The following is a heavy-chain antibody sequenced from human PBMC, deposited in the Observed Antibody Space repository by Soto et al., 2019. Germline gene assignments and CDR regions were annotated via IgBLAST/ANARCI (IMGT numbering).Heavy chain of an antibody. V-gene: IGHV3-23*01. CDR1: GFTFSSYA. CDR3: AKEYYDIFTEPNWFDP. Sequence: AGGSLRLSCAASGFTFSSYAMSWVRQAPGKGLEWVSAISGSGGSTYYADSVKGRFTISRDNSKYTLYLQMNSLRAEDTAVYYCAKEYYDIFTEPNWFDPWGQGTLVTVSS. J-gene: IGHJ5*02. D-gene: IGHD3-9*01. CDR2: ISGSGGST.